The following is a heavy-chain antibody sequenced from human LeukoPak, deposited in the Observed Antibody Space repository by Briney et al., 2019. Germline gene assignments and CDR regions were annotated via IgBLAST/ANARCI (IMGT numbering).Heavy chain of an antibody. CDR2: INTNTGNP. J-gene: IGHJ4*02. D-gene: IGHD6-6*01. CDR1: GYTFTIYA. CDR3: ARESSSPDFDY. V-gene: IGHV7-4-1*02. Sequence: GASVKVSCKASGYTFTIYAMNWVRQAPGQGLEWMGWINTNTGNPTYAQGFTGRFVFSLDTSVSAAYLQISSLKAEDTAVYYCARESSSPDFDYWGQGTLVTVSS.